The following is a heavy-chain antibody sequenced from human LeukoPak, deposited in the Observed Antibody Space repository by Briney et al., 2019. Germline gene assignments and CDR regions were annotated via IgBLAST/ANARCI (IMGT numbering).Heavy chain of an antibody. J-gene: IGHJ4*02. CDR1: GFTFTTYS. CDR2: ISSSGDYI. D-gene: IGHD2-8*01. Sequence: PGGSLILSCAASGFTFTTYSMNWVRQAPGKGLEWVSSISSSGDYIHYADSVKGRYTISRDNAKNSLFLQMNSLRAEDTAVYYCAGRHCTNGLCRFDYWGQGTLVTVSS. CDR3: AGRHCTNGLCRFDY. V-gene: IGHV3-21*01.